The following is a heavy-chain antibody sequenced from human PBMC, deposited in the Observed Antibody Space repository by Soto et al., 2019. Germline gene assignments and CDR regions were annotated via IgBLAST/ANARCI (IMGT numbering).Heavy chain of an antibody. D-gene: IGHD2-8*01. V-gene: IGHV4-31*03. Sequence: QVQLQESGPGLVKPSETLSLTCTVSGDSISSGVYFWNWIRQHPGKGLEWIGYIHSSGSTYYNPSLKSRVIISLDTSKSQFSLKLRSMTAADTAVYYCARGLNYSDSRTYGYWGQGTPVTVSS. CDR1: GDSISSGVYF. CDR3: ARGLNYSDSRTYGY. CDR2: IHSSGST. J-gene: IGHJ4*02.